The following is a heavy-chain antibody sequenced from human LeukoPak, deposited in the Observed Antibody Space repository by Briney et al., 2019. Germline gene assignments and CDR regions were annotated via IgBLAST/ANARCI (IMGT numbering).Heavy chain of an antibody. CDR3: ARWYYYDSSGYHGYFQH. CDR2: IYYSGST. J-gene: IGHJ1*01. D-gene: IGHD3-22*01. Sequence: SETLSLTCTVSGGSISSGGYYWSWIRQHPGKGLEWIGYIYYSGSTYYHPSLKSRVTISVDTSKNQFSLKLSSVTAADTAVYYCARWYYYDSSGYHGYFQHWGQGTLVTVSS. CDR1: GGSISSGGYY. V-gene: IGHV4-31*03.